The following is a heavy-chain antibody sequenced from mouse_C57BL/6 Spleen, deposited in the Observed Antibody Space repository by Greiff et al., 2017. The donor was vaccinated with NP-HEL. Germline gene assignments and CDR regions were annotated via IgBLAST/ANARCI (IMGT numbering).Heavy chain of an antibody. V-gene: IGHV1-26*01. CDR1: GYTFTDYY. CDR3: AQGGDYLLVYAMDY. Sequence: EVQLQQSGPELVKPGASVKISCKASGYTFTDYYMNWVKQSHGKSLEWIGDINPNNGGTRYNQKFKGKATLTVDKSSSTAYMERRSVTAEDSAGYYCAQGGDYLLVYAMDYWGQGTSVTNSS. CDR2: INPNNGGT. J-gene: IGHJ4*01. D-gene: IGHD5-5*01.